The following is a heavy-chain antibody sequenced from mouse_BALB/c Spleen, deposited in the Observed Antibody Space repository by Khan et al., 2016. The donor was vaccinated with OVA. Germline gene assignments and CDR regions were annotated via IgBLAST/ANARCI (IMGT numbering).Heavy chain of an antibody. CDR3: CPNGSYYVSFVH. V-gene: IGHV1S136*01. Sequence: EVQLKQSGPEVVKPGASVKMSCKASGYTFTSYVMHWVKQKPGQGLEWIGYIYPFNDATKYNEKFNGKATLTSDKSSRTAYMELSNLTSEDSAVFYCCPNGSYYVSFVHWGQGTLVTVSA. CDR2: IYPFNDAT. J-gene: IGHJ3*01. D-gene: IGHD1-1*01. CDR1: GYTFTSYV.